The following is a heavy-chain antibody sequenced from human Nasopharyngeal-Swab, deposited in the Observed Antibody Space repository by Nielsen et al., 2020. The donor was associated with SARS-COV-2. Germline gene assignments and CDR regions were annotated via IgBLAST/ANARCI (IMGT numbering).Heavy chain of an antibody. J-gene: IGHJ6*02. CDR3: ASLLWFGELPSDYYYYGMDV. Sequence: GESLKISCAASGFTFSDYYMSWIPQAPGKGLEWVSYISSSGSTIYYADSVKGRFTISRDNAKNSLYLQMNSLRAEDTAVYYCASLLWFGELPSDYYYYGMDVWGQGTTVTVSS. CDR2: ISSSGSTI. V-gene: IGHV3-11*04. CDR1: GFTFSDYY. D-gene: IGHD3-10*01.